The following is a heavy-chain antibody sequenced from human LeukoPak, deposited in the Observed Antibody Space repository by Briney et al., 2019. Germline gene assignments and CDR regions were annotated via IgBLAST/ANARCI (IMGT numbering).Heavy chain of an antibody. Sequence: SETLSLTCAVDGGSFSGYYWSWISQPPGKGREWNGEINHSGSTNYNPSLKSRVTISVDTSKNQFSLKLSSVTAADTAVYYCARGSTTVTTSHFDYWGQGTLVTVSS. CDR1: GGSFSGYY. CDR2: INHSGST. V-gene: IGHV4-34*01. CDR3: ARGSTTVTTSHFDY. D-gene: IGHD4-17*01. J-gene: IGHJ4*02.